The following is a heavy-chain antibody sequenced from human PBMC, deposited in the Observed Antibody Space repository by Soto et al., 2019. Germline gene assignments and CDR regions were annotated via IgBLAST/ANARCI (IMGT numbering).Heavy chain of an antibody. CDR3: AHRRGTVTPPLYYFAY. J-gene: IGHJ4*02. CDR2: IYWDDDK. V-gene: IGHV2-5*02. Sequence: QITLKESGPTLVKPTQTLTLTCTFSGFSLSTSVVGVGWIRQPPGKALEWLALIYWDDDKRYSPSLKSRLTITKDTSKNQGVLTMTNMDPVDTATYYCAHRRGTVTPPLYYFAYWYQGTLVTVSS. D-gene: IGHD4-17*01. CDR1: GFSLSTSVVG.